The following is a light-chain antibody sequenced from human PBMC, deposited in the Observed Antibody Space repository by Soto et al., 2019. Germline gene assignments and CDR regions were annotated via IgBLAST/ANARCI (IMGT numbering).Light chain of an antibody. V-gene: IGKV3-20*01. CDR3: QQYSSSRT. J-gene: IGKJ1*01. CDR2: DAS. CDR1: QSVSSN. Sequence: EIVMTQSPATLSVSPGERATLFCRASQSVSSNLAWYQQTPGQAPRLLMYDASSRATGIPDRFSGSGSGTDFPLTISRLEPEDFAVYYCQQYSSSRTFGQGTKVDIK.